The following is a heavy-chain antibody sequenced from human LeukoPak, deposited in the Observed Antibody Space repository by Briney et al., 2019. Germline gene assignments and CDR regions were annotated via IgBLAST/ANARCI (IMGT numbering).Heavy chain of an antibody. Sequence: GGSLRLSCEASGFTFSSYWMSWVRQAPGKGLEWVANIKQDGSEKYYVDSVKGRFTISRDNAKNSLYLQMNSLRAEDTAVYYCAREAGGATPYWGQGTLVTVSS. D-gene: IGHD1-26*01. CDR1: GFTFSSYW. J-gene: IGHJ4*02. CDR2: IKQDGSEK. V-gene: IGHV3-7*01. CDR3: AREAGGATPY.